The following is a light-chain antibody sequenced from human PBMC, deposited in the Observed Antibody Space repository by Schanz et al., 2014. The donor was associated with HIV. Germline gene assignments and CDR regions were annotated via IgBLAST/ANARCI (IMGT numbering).Light chain of an antibody. CDR2: ATS. Sequence: DIQMTQSPSSLSASVGDRVTLTCRASQSISISLNWYQQKPGKAPQLLIYATSLLHTGVPSRFSGSGSGTHFTLTITSLQFEDFATYYCQQSYSATPYTFGLGTKVEI. J-gene: IGKJ2*01. V-gene: IGKV1-39*01. CDR3: QQSYSATPYT. CDR1: QSISIS.